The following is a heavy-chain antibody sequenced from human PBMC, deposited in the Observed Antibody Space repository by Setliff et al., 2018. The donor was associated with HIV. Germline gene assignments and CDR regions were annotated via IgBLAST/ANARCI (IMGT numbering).Heavy chain of an antibody. CDR1: GFTFSSYR. Sequence: PGGSLRLSCAASGFTFSSYRMHWVRQVTGEGLEWVSAIGTGGDTYYADSVKGRFTISRENAKNSLYLQMNNVRAGDTAVYYCTRELNGHTSSHYYFGLDVWGQGTTVTVSS. J-gene: IGHJ6*02. CDR2: IGTGGDT. D-gene: IGHD6-6*01. V-gene: IGHV3-13*01. CDR3: TRELNGHTSSHYYFGLDV.